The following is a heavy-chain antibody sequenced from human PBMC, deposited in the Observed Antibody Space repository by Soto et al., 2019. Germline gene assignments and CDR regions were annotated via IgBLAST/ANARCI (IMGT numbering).Heavy chain of an antibody. J-gene: IGHJ3*02. CDR1: GFTFSTSN. Sequence: HPGGSLRLSCAASGFTFSTSNIHWVRQAPGKRLEWVAHISPDPNTQYYADPVRGRFTGSRDNSKNTVYLHMSSLRDEDTAVYYCVRGPPSGAFDIWGHGTMVTVSS. CDR2: ISPDPNTQ. D-gene: IGHD1-26*01. CDR3: VRGPPSGAFDI. V-gene: IGHV3-30*03.